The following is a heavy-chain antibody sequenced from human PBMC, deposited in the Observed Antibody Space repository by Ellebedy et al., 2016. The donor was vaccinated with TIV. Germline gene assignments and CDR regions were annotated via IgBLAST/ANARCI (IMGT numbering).Heavy chain of an antibody. Sequence: ASVKVSCKASGYTFTSYFLYWVRQATGQGLEWMGIIKPTSGSSNYAQKFHGRVTMTRDTSTSTVYMDLSSLRSEDTAVYYRARGDNYYYDSSGYYYSYWGQGTLVTVSS. J-gene: IGHJ4*02. CDR3: ARGDNYYYDSSGYYYSY. CDR1: GYTFTSYF. D-gene: IGHD3-22*01. V-gene: IGHV1-46*01. CDR2: IKPTSGSS.